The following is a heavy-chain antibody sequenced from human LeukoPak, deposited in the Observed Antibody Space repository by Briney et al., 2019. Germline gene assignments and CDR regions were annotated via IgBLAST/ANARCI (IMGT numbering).Heavy chain of an antibody. Sequence: SETLSLTCAVSGYSISSGYYWGWIRQPPGKGLEWIGSIYHSGSTYYNPSLKSRVTISVDTSKNQFSLKLSSVTAADTAVYYCARANQNVLRFLEWSSAFDIWGQGTMVTVSS. D-gene: IGHD3-3*01. V-gene: IGHV4-38-2*01. CDR1: GYSISSGYY. CDR3: ARANQNVLRFLEWSSAFDI. CDR2: IYHSGST. J-gene: IGHJ3*02.